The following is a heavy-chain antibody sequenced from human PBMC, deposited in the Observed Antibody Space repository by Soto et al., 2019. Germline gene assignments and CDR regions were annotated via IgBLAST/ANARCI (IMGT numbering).Heavy chain of an antibody. CDR3: ATPGGFGMDV. D-gene: IGHD5-12*01. CDR2: IFPSDSDT. CDR1: GYGFSTHW. Sequence: GESLKISCKASGYGFSTHWIGCVRQLPGKGPEWMGIIFPSDSDTRYDPSFQGHVTISADMSINTAYLQWKRLKASDTAMYYCATPGGFGMDVWGQGTTVTVSS. J-gene: IGHJ6*02. V-gene: IGHV5-51*01.